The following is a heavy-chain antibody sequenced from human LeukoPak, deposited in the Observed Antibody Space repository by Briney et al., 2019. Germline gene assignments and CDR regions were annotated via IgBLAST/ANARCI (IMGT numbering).Heavy chain of an antibody. V-gene: IGHV3-23*01. CDR3: AKGAKWGIQFDY. J-gene: IGHJ4*02. CDR2: ISGGSGTT. Sequence: GGSLRLSCAASGFTFRNYVIHWVRQAPGKGLEWVSAISGGSGTTYYADSVKGRFTISRDNSKNTLYLQMNSLRAEDTAVYYCAKGAKWGIQFDYWGQGTLVTVSS. D-gene: IGHD1-26*01. CDR1: GFTFRNYV.